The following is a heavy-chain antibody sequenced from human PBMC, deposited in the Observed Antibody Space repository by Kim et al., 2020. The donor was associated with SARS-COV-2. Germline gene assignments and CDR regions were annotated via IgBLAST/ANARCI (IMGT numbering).Heavy chain of an antibody. Sequence: SETLSLTCSVSGGAIRSYYWTWIRQPPGKRLEWIGYVYHTGNTNYNPSLRGRVTISLDTSKRQFSLTLTSVTAADTAVYYCASTGVGAVGWFDPWGQGTRVSLSS. CDR3: ASTGVGAVGWFDP. D-gene: IGHD1-26*01. V-gene: IGHV4-59*01. J-gene: IGHJ5*02. CDR1: GGAIRSYY. CDR2: VYHTGNT.